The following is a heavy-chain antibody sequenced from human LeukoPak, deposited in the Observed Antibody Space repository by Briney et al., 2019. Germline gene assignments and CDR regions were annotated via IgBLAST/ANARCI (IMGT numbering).Heavy chain of an antibody. J-gene: IGHJ3*02. CDR2: IWYDGSDE. CDR1: GFTFSSYG. CDR3: ARAGDAFDI. Sequence: SGRSLRLSCAASGFTFSSYGMHWVRQAPGKGLEWVAVIWYDGSDEYYTDSVKGRFTIFRDNSRNTLYLQMNSLRAEGTAIYYCARAGDAFDIWGQGTMVTVSS. V-gene: IGHV3-33*01.